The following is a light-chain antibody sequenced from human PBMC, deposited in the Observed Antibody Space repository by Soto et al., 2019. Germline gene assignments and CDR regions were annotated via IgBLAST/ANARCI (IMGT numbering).Light chain of an antibody. Sequence: DIQMTQSPCSLSASVGDRVTITCRTSQSISIYLNWHQQIPGKAPKLLIYASSNLHTGVPSRFSGSASGTDFTLTISSLQPEDSATYYCQQTYSNPRTCGQGTKG. CDR3: QQTYSNPRT. V-gene: IGKV1-39*01. CDR2: ASS. CDR1: QSISIY. J-gene: IGKJ1*01.